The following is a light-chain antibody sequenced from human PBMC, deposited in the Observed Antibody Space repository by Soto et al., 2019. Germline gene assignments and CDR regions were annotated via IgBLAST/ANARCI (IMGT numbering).Light chain of an antibody. CDR2: AAS. J-gene: IGKJ1*01. CDR1: QRISTY. V-gene: IGKV1-39*01. Sequence: DIQMTQSPSSLSAPVGDRVTITCRASQRISTYLNCYQQKPGKAPKLLIYAASSLQSGVPSRFSGSGSETDFTLTISSLQREDFATYSCQQSYSTTWTFGQGTKVEIK. CDR3: QQSYSTTWT.